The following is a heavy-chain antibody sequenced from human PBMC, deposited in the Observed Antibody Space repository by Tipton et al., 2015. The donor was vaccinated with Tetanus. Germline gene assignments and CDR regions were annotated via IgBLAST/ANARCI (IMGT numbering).Heavy chain of an antibody. V-gene: IGHV4-59*02. J-gene: IGHJ1*01. Sequence: LRLSCTVSGDSVSGYYWSWIRQPPGKGLEWVGYVYYTGDTNYNPSLKSRVTISMDRSENQTSLKMTSVTAADTAVYYCAGVTAQRTELYFEHWGQGTQVTVSS. CDR3: AGVTAQRTELYFEH. CDR1: GDSVSGYY. CDR2: VYYTGDT. D-gene: IGHD2-8*02.